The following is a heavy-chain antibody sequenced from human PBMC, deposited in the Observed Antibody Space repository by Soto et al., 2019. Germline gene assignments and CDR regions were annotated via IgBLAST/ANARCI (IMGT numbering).Heavy chain of an antibody. J-gene: IGHJ4*02. Sequence: SGGSLRLSCAASGFTFSSYAMSWVRQAPGKGLEWVSAISGSGGSTYYADSVKGRFTISRDNSKNTLYLQMNSLRAEDTAVYYCAKDFYGDYGEYFDYWGQGTLVTVSS. CDR1: GFTFSSYA. D-gene: IGHD4-17*01. CDR2: ISGSGGST. CDR3: AKDFYGDYGEYFDY. V-gene: IGHV3-23*01.